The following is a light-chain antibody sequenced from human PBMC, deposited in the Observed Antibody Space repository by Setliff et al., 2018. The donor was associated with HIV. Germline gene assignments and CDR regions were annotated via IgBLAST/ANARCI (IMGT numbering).Light chain of an antibody. CDR3: QTWDSSTYV. CDR2: LDS. Sequence: SYELTQPPSVSVSPGQTASITCSGDKLGDRFASWYHQKPGQSPVLVMYLDSKRPSGIPERFSGSNSGNTATLTISGTQAMDEADYYCQTWDSSTYVFGTGTKVTV. V-gene: IGLV3-1*01. CDR1: KLGDRF. J-gene: IGLJ1*01.